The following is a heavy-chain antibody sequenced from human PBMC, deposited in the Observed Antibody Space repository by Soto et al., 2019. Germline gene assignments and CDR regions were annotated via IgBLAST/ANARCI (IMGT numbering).Heavy chain of an antibody. J-gene: IGHJ4*02. CDR3: ARSGWGFDSSGPVY. Sequence: PSETLSLTCTVSGGSISSGGYYWSWIRQHPGKGLEWIGYIYYSGSTYYKPSLKSRVTISVDTSKNQLSLNLSSVTAADTAVYYCARSGWGFDSSGPVYWGQGTLVTVSS. CDR1: GGSISSGGYY. D-gene: IGHD3-22*01. V-gene: IGHV4-31*03. CDR2: IYYSGST.